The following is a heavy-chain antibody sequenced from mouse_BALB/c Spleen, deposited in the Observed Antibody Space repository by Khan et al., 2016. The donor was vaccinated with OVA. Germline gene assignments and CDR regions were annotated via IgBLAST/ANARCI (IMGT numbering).Heavy chain of an antibody. CDR3: TRSGYGSFAY. CDR2: INPNNGDS. V-gene: IGHV1S81*02. D-gene: IGHD2-2*01. J-gene: IGHJ3*01. Sequence: QVQLQQSGAELVKTGASVKLSCKASGYNFSSYYLYWVKQRPGQGLEWIGEINPNNGDSTFNEKFKSKATLTVDQSSYTAYMQFSSLTSEDAAVYYCTRSGYGSFAYWGQGTLVTVAA. CDR1: GYNFSSYY.